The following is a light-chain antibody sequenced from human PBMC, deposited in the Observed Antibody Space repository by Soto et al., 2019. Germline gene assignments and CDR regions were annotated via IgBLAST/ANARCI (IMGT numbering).Light chain of an antibody. Sequence: DVVLTQSPVSLPVTLGQPASISCRSSQSLLYSDGKTYLNWFHQRPDQSPRRLIYQVSIRDSGVPVRFSGSGSGTEFTLHISRVEAEDMGVYYCMQPIHWPFTFGPGTKVDI. CDR1: QSLLYSDGKTY. J-gene: IGKJ3*01. V-gene: IGKV2-30*01. CDR2: QVS. CDR3: MQPIHWPFT.